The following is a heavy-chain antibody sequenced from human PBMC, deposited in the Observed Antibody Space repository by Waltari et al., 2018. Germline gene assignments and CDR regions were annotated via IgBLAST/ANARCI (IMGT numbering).Heavy chain of an antibody. Sequence: EVQLVESGGGLVKPGGSLRLSCAASGFTFSSHSMNWVRQAPGKGLEWVSSISSSSNYIYYADSVKGRFTISRDNAKNSLYLQLNSLRADDTAVYYCARDSSILDYWGQGTLVTVSS. CDR3: ARDSSILDY. V-gene: IGHV3-21*01. CDR1: GFTFSSHS. J-gene: IGHJ4*02. CDR2: ISSSSNYI. D-gene: IGHD3-3*02.